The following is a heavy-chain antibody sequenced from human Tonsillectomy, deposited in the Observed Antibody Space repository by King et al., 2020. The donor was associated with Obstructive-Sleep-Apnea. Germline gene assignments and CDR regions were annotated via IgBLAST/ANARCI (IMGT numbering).Heavy chain of an antibody. D-gene: IGHD3-22*01. CDR3: ARVKFEDSSGYYYFDY. CDR2: IYYIWST. J-gene: IGHJ4*02. V-gene: IGHV4-59*01. CDR1: GGSISRYY. Sequence: HVQLQESGPGLVKPSETLSLTCTVSGGSISRYYWSWIRQPPGKGLEWIGYIYYIWSTYYHPPLKSRVTTSVETSKNQFSLKLSSVTAADTAVYYCARVKFEDSSGYYYFDYWGQGTLVTVSS.